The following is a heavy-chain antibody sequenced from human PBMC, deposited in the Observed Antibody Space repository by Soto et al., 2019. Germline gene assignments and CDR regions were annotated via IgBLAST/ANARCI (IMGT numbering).Heavy chain of an antibody. D-gene: IGHD2-21*02. CDR3: AATYCGGDCYSSMSRNWFDP. Sequence: ASVKVSCKASGYTFTSYAMHWVRQAPGQRLEWMGWINAGNGNTKYSQKFQGRVTITRDTSASTAYMELSSLRSEDTAVYYCAATYCGGDCYSSMSRNWFDPWGQGTLVTVSS. CDR1: GYTFTSYA. CDR2: INAGNGNT. V-gene: IGHV1-3*01. J-gene: IGHJ5*02.